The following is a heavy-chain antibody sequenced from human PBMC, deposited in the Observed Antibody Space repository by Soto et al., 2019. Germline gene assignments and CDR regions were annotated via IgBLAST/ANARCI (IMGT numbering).Heavy chain of an antibody. J-gene: IGHJ4*02. Sequence: ASVKVSCKASGYTFTGYYMHWVRQAPGQGLEWMGWINPNSGGTNYAQKFQGRVTMARDTSISTAYMELSRLRSDDTAVYYCASTNAQKPIGSNYYFDYWGQGTLVTVSS. CDR3: ASTNAQKPIGSNYYFDY. V-gene: IGHV1-2*02. D-gene: IGHD1-1*01. CDR1: GYTFTGYY. CDR2: INPNSGGT.